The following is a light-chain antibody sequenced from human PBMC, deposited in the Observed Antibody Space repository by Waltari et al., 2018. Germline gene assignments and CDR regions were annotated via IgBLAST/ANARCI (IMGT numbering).Light chain of an antibody. V-gene: IGKV1-39*01. CDR3: QHSYSLPRT. CDR1: QSLSTF. Sequence: DIQLTQSPSSLSASVGDRVTLTCRASQSLSTFLPWYQQKPGKAPKLLIYDASSLQSGGPSRFSGSGAGTDFTLTISSLQPEDFATYYCQHSYSLPRTFGQGTKVEIK. CDR2: DAS. J-gene: IGKJ1*01.